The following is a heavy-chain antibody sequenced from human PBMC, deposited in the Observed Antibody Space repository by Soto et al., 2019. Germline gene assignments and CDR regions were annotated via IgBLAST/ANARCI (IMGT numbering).Heavy chain of an antibody. Sequence: SETLSLTCTVSGGSISSYYWSWIRQPPGKGLEWIGYIYYSGSTNYNPSLKSRVTISVDTSKNQFSLKLSSVTAADTAVYYCARVVTAPGIFDYYYYGMDVWGQGTTVTVSS. J-gene: IGHJ6*02. CDR3: ARVVTAPGIFDYYYYGMDV. CDR1: GGSISSYY. CDR2: IYYSGST. V-gene: IGHV4-59*01. D-gene: IGHD2-21*02.